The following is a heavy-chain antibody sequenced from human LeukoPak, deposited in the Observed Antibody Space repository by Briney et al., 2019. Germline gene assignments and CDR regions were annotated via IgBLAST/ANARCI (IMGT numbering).Heavy chain of an antibody. V-gene: IGHV3-73*01. Sequence: GGSLRLSCAASGFTFSGSAMHWVRRASGKGLEWVGRIRSKANSYATAYAASVKGRFTISRDDSKNTAYLQMNSLKTEDTAEYYCTRHEQDTAMVTNDYWGQGTLVTVSS. CDR2: IRSKANSYAT. CDR3: TRHEQDTAMVTNDY. D-gene: IGHD5-18*01. J-gene: IGHJ4*02. CDR1: GFTFSGSA.